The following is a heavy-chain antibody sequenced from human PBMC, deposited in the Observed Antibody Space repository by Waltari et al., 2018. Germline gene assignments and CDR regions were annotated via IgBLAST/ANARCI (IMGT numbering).Heavy chain of an antibody. CDR2: IYYSGST. V-gene: IGHV4-59*01. CDR1: GGSISSYY. D-gene: IGHD5-18*01. J-gene: IGHJ5*02. CDR3: ARVRMEWDTAIRGFDP. Sequence: QVQLQESGPGLVKPSETLSLTCTVSGGSISSYYWSWIRQPPGKGLEWIGYIYYSGSTNYNPSLKSRVTISVDTSKNQFSLKLSSVTAADTAVYYCARVRMEWDTAIRGFDPWGQGTLVTVSS.